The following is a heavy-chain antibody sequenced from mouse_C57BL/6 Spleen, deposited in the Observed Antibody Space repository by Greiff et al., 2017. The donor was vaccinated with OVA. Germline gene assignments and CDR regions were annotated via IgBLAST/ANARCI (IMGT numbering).Heavy chain of an antibody. V-gene: IGHV1-61*01. CDR2: IYPSDSET. Sequence: QVQLKQPGAELVRPGSSVKLSCKASGYTFTSYWMDWVKQRPGQGLEWIGNIYPSDSETHYNQKFKDKATLTVDKSSSTAYMQLSSLTSEDSAVYFCARHYDYAACAYCGHGTLVSVSA. D-gene: IGHD2-4*01. CDR1: GYTFTSYW. CDR3: ARHYDYAACAY. J-gene: IGHJ3*01.